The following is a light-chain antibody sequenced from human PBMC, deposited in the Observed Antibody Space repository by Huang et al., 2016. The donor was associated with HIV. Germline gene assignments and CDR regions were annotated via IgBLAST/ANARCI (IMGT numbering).Light chain of an antibody. J-gene: IGKJ1*01. V-gene: IGKV3-20*01. CDR3: QQYRSSPWT. CDR2: GAS. CDR1: QSVSSNY. Sequence: EIVLTQSPGTLSLSPGERAPLSCRASQSVSSNYLAWYQQKPGQAPRLLIYGASSRATGIPDRFSGGGSGTDFTLTISRLEPEDFAVFYCQQYRSSPWTFGQGTKVE.